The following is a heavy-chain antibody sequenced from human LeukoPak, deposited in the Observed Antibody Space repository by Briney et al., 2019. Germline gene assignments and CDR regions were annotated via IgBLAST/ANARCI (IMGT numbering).Heavy chain of an antibody. J-gene: IGHJ5*02. Sequence: ASVKVSCKASGYTFTSYGISWLRQAPGQGLKWMGWISAYNGNTNYAQKLQGRVTMTTDTSTSTAYMELRSLRSDDTAVYYCARGHDSDLYNCFEPWGQGTLVTVSS. CDR3: ARGHDSDLYNCFEP. D-gene: IGHD3-16*02. CDR2: ISAYNGNT. V-gene: IGHV1-18*01. CDR1: GYTFTSYG.